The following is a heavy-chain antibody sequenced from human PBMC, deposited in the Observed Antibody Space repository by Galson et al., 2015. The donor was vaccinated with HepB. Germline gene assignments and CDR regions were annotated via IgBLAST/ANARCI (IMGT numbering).Heavy chain of an antibody. J-gene: IGHJ4*02. Sequence: SLRLSCAASGFTFRSYAMSWVRQAPGKGLEWVSTINGSGGSTYYADSVKGPFTISRDNSKNMLYLQMNSLKAEDTAVYYCAKREARGSYSTFDYWGQGTLVTVSS. V-gene: IGHV3-23*01. D-gene: IGHD3-16*01. CDR3: AKREARGSYSTFDY. CDR2: INGSGGST. CDR1: GFTFRSYA.